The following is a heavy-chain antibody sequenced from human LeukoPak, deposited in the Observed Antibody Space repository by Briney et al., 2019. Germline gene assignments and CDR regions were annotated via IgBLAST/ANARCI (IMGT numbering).Heavy chain of an antibody. CDR1: GFTFSTYW. J-gene: IGHJ5*02. CDR2: IKFDGSST. CDR3: ARGAEGHNYGEFDR. D-gene: IGHD5-18*01. Sequence: GGSLRLSCAASGFTFSTYWMHWVRQAPGKGLVWVSRIKFDGSSTTYADSEKGRFTISRDNAKNTLYLQMNSLRAEDTAVYYCARGAEGHNYGEFDRWGQGTPVTVSS. V-gene: IGHV3-74*01.